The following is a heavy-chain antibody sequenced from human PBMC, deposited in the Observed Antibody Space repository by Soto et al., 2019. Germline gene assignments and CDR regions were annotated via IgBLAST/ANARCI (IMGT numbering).Heavy chain of an antibody. CDR2: IYYSGST. J-gene: IGHJ1*01. CDR1: GGSVSGDY. V-gene: IGHV4-59*02. Sequence: PSETLSLTCTVSGGSVSGDYWSWIRQPPGKGLEWIAYIYYSGSTNYNPSLKSRVTISADTSKNQFSLKLNSVTAADTAVYYCARSGYEEYFQEWGQGTKVTVYS. CDR3: ARSGYEEYFQE. D-gene: IGHD3-16*01.